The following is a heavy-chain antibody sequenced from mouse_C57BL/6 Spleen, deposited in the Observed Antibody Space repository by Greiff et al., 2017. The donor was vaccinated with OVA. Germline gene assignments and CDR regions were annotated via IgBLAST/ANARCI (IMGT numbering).Heavy chain of an antibody. CDR3: ANIYYDYDDAY. CDR2: ISGGGGNT. D-gene: IGHD2-4*01. CDR1: GFTFSSYT. Sequence: EVKVEESGGGLVKPGGSLKLSCAASGFTFSSYTMSWFRQTPEKRLEWVATISGGGGNTYYPDSVKGRFTISRDTAKNTLYLQMSSLRSEDTALYYCANIYYDYDDAYWGQGTLVTVSA. J-gene: IGHJ3*01. V-gene: IGHV5-9*01.